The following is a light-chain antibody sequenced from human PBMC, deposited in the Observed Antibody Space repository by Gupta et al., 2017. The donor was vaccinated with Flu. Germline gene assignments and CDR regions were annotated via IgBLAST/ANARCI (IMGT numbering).Light chain of an antibody. V-gene: IGKV1-5*03. J-gene: IGKJ4*01. Sequence: DIQMTQSPSTLSAYVGDRVTITCRASQSLSSWLAWYQQKPGKAPNLLIYKASNLESGVPSRFSGSGSGTEFTLTIRSLQPDDFATYYYQQYDSYSLTFGGGTKVEI. CDR3: QQYDSYSLT. CDR2: KAS. CDR1: QSLSSW.